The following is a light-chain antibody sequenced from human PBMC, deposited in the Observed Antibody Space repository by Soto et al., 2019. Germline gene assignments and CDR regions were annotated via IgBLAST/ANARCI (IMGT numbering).Light chain of an antibody. CDR1: SSNIGNNA. CDR2: YDD. J-gene: IGLJ1*01. CDR3: AAWEDSLNGYV. Sequence: QSVLTQPPSVSEAPRQRVTISCSGSSSNIGNNAVNWYQQLPGKAPKLLIYYDDLLPSGVSDRFSGSKSGTSASLAISGPQSEDEADYYCAAWEDSLNGYVFGTGTKVTVL. V-gene: IGLV1-36*01.